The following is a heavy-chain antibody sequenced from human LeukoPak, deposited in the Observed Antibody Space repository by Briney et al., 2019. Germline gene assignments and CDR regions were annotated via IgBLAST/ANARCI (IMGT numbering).Heavy chain of an antibody. D-gene: IGHD1-26*01. Sequence: QPGGSLRLSCAASGFIFSSYEMNWVRQAPGKGLEWVSYISSSGNTIYYADSVKGRFTISRDNAKNSLYLQMNSLRAEDTAIYYCARDGKVGVTFSGIYYFDYWGQGTLVTVSS. CDR1: GFIFSSYE. J-gene: IGHJ4*02. CDR3: ARDGKVGVTFSGIYYFDY. V-gene: IGHV3-48*03. CDR2: ISSSGNTI.